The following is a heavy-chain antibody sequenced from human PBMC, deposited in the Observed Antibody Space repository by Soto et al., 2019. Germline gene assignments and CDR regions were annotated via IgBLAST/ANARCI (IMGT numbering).Heavy chain of an antibody. D-gene: IGHD5-12*01. V-gene: IGHV1-69*13. CDR3: ARGGSGYNF. J-gene: IGHJ4*02. CDR2: IVPVFGRP. CDR1: GGSFSKFG. Sequence: SVKVSCKASGGSFSKFGISWVRQAPGQGLEWMGGIVPVFGRPNYAQRFRGRLTITADESTSTGYMELISLRSDDTAVYYCARGGSGYNFWGQGTQVTVSS.